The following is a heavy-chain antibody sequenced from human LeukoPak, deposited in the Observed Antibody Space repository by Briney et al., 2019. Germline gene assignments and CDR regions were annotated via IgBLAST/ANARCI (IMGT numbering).Heavy chain of an antibody. CDR1: GGSISSGGYY. CDR3: ARDPITGTPNKNGIFNWFDP. J-gene: IGHJ5*02. CDR2: IYYSGST. Sequence: SQTLSLTCTVSGGSISSGGYYWSWIRQHPRKGLEWIGYIYYSGSTYYNPSLKSRVTISVDTSKNQFSLKLSSVTAADTAVYYCARDPITGTPNKNGIFNWFDPWGQGTLVTVSS. D-gene: IGHD1-7*01. V-gene: IGHV4-31*03.